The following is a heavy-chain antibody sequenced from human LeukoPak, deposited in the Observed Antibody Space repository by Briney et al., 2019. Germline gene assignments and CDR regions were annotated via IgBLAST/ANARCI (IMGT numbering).Heavy chain of an antibody. CDR3: ARGFPIGGFDY. Sequence: ASVKVSCKASGYTFTSYGISWVRQAPGQGLEWMGWINAGNGNTKYSQKFQGRVTITRDTSASTAYMELSSLRSEDTAVYYCARGFPIGGFDYWGQGTLVTVSS. CDR2: INAGNGNT. CDR1: GYTFTSYG. V-gene: IGHV1-3*01. D-gene: IGHD2-21*01. J-gene: IGHJ4*02.